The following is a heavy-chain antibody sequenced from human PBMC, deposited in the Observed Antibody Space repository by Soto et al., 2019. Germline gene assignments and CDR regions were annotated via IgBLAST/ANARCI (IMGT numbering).Heavy chain of an antibody. J-gene: IGHJ4*02. CDR1: GYTFSGYY. V-gene: IGHV1-2*04. CDR2: INPNSGGT. Sequence: VSVKVYCKASGYTFSGYYMHLVRQAPGQGLEWMGWINPNSGGTNYAQKFQGWVTMTRDTSISTAYMELSRLRSDDTAVYYCARGYYDFWSGYYLQYWGQGTLVTVSS. CDR3: ARGYYDFWSGYYLQY. D-gene: IGHD3-3*01.